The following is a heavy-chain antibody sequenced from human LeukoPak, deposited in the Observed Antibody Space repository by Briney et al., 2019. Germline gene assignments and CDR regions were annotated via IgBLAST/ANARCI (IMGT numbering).Heavy chain of an antibody. J-gene: IGHJ4*02. CDR2: TISIFGTA. CDR3: ARGTTGTRANPYYFDY. Sequence: SVKVSCKASGGTFSSYAISWVRQAPGQGLEWMGGTISIFGTANYEQKFQGRVTITGDESTSTAYMELSSLRSEDTAVYYCARGTTGTRANPYYFDYWGQGTLVTVSS. D-gene: IGHD1-1*01. CDR1: GGTFSSYA. V-gene: IGHV1-69*13.